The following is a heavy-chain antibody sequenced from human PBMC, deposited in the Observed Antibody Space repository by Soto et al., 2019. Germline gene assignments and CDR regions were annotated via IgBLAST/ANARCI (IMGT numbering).Heavy chain of an antibody. CDR2: IIPILGIA. D-gene: IGHD2-2*01. J-gene: IGHJ5*02. CDR3: ARDLRDIVVVPAASLGFDP. Sequence: ASVKVSCKASGGTFSSYTISWVRQAPGQGPEWMGRIIPILGIANYAQKFQGRVTITADKSTSTAYMELSSLRSEDTAVYYCARDLRDIVVVPAASLGFDPWGQGTLVTVSS. V-gene: IGHV1-69*04. CDR1: GGTFSSYT.